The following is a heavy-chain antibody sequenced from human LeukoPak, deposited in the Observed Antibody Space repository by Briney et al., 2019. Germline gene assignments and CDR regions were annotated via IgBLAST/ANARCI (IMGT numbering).Heavy chain of an antibody. V-gene: IGHV5-51*01. CDR1: GYRFTSYW. Sequence: GESLKIPCKGSGYRFTSYWIGWVRQMPGKGLGWMGIIYPGVSDTRYSPSIQGQATISADKSISTAYLQWSSMKASDTAMYYCAGAAMATIRHDAFDIWGQGIMVAVSS. D-gene: IGHD5-24*01. CDR3: AGAAMATIRHDAFDI. CDR2: IYPGVSDT. J-gene: IGHJ3*02.